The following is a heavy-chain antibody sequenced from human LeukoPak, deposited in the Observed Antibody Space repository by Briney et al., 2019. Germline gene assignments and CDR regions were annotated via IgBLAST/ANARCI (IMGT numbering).Heavy chain of an antibody. V-gene: IGHV4-4*07. CDR1: GGSISSYY. Sequence: SETLSLTCTVSGGSISSYYWSWIRQPAWKGLAWIGRIYTSGSTNYNPSLKSRVTMSVDTSKNQFSLKLSSVTAADTAVYYCAREDSGYYYYGMDVWGQGTTVTVSS. J-gene: IGHJ6*02. CDR2: IYTSGST. CDR3: AREDSGYYYYGMDV. D-gene: IGHD1-26*01.